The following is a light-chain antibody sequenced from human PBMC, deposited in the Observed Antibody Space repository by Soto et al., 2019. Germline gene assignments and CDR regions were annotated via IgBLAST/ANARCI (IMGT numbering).Light chain of an antibody. V-gene: IGKV3-20*01. CDR1: QTIRSNY. CDR3: QQYGSSPWT. Sequence: ETVLTQSPGTLSLSPGERATLSCRASQTIRSNYLAWYRQTPGQAPRLLIYGASNRATGIADRFSGSGSGTDFTLVLRRLEPEDFELYYRQQYGSSPWTFGQGTKGDIK. J-gene: IGKJ1*01. CDR2: GAS.